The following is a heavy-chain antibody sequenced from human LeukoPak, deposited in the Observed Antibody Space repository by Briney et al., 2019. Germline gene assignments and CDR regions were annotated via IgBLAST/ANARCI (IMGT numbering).Heavy chain of an antibody. Sequence: SQTLSLTCALSGDTVSSNSVTWDWNRQSPSRGFEWLGRTYYRSKLFNYYAVSVRIRITINPDTSKNQFSLQLNSVTPEDTAVYYCARGVFPAFDIWGQGTMVTVSS. J-gene: IGHJ3*02. V-gene: IGHV6-1*01. D-gene: IGHD3-10*01. CDR1: GDTVSSNSVT. CDR3: ARGVFPAFDI. CDR2: TYYRSKLFN.